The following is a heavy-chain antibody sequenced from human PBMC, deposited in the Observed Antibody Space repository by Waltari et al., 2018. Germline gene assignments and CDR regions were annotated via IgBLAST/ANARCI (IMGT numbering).Heavy chain of an antibody. CDR3: AKREIGYAFDI. CDR2: VSPIFGTP. CDR1: GGTFGPYA. Sequence: QVQLVHSVAEVKQPGASVKVPCKASGGTFGPYAITWGRQAPGQGIEWMGGVSPIFGTPNYAPKFQGRVTVSADPSTSTAYLEVRRLISEDTAVYYCAKREIGYAFDIWGHGTMVTVSS. D-gene: IGHD1-26*01. J-gene: IGHJ3*02. V-gene: IGHV1-69*12.